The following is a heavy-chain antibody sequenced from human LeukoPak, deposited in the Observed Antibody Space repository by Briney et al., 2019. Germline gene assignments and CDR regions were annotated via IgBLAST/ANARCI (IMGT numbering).Heavy chain of an antibody. CDR3: ARGGSANWGSNYYYGMDV. J-gene: IGHJ6*02. D-gene: IGHD7-27*01. Sequence: GASVKVSCKASGYTFTGYYMHWVRQATGQGLEWMGWMNPNSGNTGYAQKFQGRVTMTRNTSISTAYMELSSLRSEDTAVYYCARGGSANWGSNYYYGMDVWGQGTTVTVSS. CDR2: MNPNSGNT. CDR1: GYTFTGYY. V-gene: IGHV1-8*02.